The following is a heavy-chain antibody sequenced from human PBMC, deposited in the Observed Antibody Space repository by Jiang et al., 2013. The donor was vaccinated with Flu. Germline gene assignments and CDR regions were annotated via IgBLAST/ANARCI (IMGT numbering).Heavy chain of an antibody. CDR1: GFTFSGYD. V-gene: IGHV3-13*04. CDR2: IKTDGGT. J-gene: IGHJ4*02. D-gene: IGHD1-26*01. CDR3: ARGYYGFDY. Sequence: VQLLESGGGLVQSGGSLTLSCAASGFTFSGYDMHWVRQVPGKGLEWVSVIKTDGGTYYAGSVKGRFTISRENAKKALYLQMNSLTAGDTAIYYCARGYYGFDYWGQGTLVSVSS.